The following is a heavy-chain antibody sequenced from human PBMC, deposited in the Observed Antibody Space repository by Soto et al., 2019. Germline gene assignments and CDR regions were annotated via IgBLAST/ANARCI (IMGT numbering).Heavy chain of an antibody. CDR3: ARGLDYYDSSGQTLGHDAFGI. CDR1: GGSVSSGSYY. V-gene: IGHV4-61*01. CDR2: IYCSGST. J-gene: IGHJ3*02. D-gene: IGHD3-22*01. Sequence: PSETLSLTCTVSGGSVSSGSYYWSWIRQPPGKGLEWIGYIYCSGSTNYNPSLKSRVTISVDTSKNQFSLKLSSVTAADTAVYYCARGLDYYDSSGQTLGHDAFGIWGQGTMVTV.